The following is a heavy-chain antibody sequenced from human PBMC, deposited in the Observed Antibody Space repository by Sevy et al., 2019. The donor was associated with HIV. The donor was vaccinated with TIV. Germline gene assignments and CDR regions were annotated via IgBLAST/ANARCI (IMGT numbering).Heavy chain of an antibody. D-gene: IGHD3-10*01. CDR1: GYTFSSYG. J-gene: IGHJ5*02. CDR3: ARISTLRAKFNWFDP. V-gene: IGHV1-18*01. CDR2: IVTYNGNI. Sequence: ASVKVSCKASGYTFSSYGISWVRQVPGQGLEWMGWIVTYNGNIKYRQKVQDRVTMTTDTSTSTAYMELRSLTSDDTAVYFCARISTLRAKFNWFDPWGQGTLVTVSS.